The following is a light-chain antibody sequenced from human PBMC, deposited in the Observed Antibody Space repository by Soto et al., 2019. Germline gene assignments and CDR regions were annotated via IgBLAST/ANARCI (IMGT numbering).Light chain of an antibody. J-gene: IGKJ3*01. CDR3: QKYNSAPLT. CDR2: AAT. Sequence: DIQMTQSPSSLSASVGDRVTITCRASQAISIYLAWYQQKPGKVPELLIYAATTLQSGVTSRFSGSGSGTEFTLTISSLQPEDVATYYCQKYNSAPLTFGPGTKVDIK. V-gene: IGKV1-27*01. CDR1: QAISIY.